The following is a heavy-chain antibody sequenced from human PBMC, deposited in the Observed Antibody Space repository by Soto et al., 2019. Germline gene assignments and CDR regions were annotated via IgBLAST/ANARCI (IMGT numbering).Heavy chain of an antibody. J-gene: IGHJ4*02. CDR3: ARSDSGSYIDY. V-gene: IGHV1-8*02. Sequence: GGSVKVSCQASGYTFSTYDINRGRQAAGQGLEWMGWMNPNSGNTGYGQKFQGRLTMTRDTSITTAYMELSSLRSEDTAVYYCARSDSGSYIDYWGLGTLVTVSS. D-gene: IGHD3-10*01. CDR1: GYTFSTYD. CDR2: MNPNSGNT.